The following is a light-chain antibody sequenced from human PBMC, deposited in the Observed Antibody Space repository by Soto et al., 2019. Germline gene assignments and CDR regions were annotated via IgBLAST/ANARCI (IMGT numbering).Light chain of an antibody. CDR1: QSVLYSSNNKNY. Sequence: DIVMTQSPGSLAVSLGERATINCKSSQSVLYSSNNKNYLAWYQQKPGQPPRLLIYWASTRESGVPDRFSGSGSGTDFTLTITSVQAEDVAVYYCQPYYWTPWTFGQGTKVEIK. V-gene: IGKV4-1*01. CDR2: WAS. CDR3: QPYYWTPWT. J-gene: IGKJ1*01.